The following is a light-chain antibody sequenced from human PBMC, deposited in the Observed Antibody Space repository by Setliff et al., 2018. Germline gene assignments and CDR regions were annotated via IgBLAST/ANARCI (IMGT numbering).Light chain of an antibody. CDR3: AAWDDSLSGHYV. CDR2: RNN. CDR1: SSNIGSNY. J-gene: IGLJ1*01. Sequence: PSASGTPGQRVTISCSGSSSNIGSNYVYWYQQLPGTAPKLLIYRNNQRPSGVPDRFSGSKSGTSASLAISGLRSEDEADYYCAAWDDSLSGHYVFGTGTKVTVL. V-gene: IGLV1-47*01.